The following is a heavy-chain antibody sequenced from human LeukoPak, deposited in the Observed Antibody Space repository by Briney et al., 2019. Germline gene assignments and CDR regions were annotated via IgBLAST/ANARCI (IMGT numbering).Heavy chain of an antibody. J-gene: IGHJ5*02. CDR1: GYSFTSYW. D-gene: IGHD6-6*01. CDR3: ARRREYSSSSGNWFDP. CDR2: IYPGDSDT. Sequence: GESLKISCKGSGYSFTSYWIGWVRQMPGKGLEWMGIIYPGDSDTRYSPSFQGQVTISADKSISTAYLQWSSLRASDTAMYYCARRREYSSSSGNWFDPWGQGTLVTVSS. V-gene: IGHV5-51*01.